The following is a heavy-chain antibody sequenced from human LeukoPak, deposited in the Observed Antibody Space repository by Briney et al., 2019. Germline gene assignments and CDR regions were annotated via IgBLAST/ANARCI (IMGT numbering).Heavy chain of an antibody. CDR1: GGSISSGGYY. J-gene: IGHJ4*02. CDR2: IYYSGST. CDR3: ARDDCSGGSCYSDY. V-gene: IGHV4-31*03. D-gene: IGHD2-15*01. Sequence: SETLSLTCTVSGGSISSGGYYWSWIRQHPGKGREWIGYIYYSGSTYYNPSLKSRVTISVDTSKNQFSLKLSSVTAADTAVYYCARDDCSGGSCYSDYSGQGTLVTVSS.